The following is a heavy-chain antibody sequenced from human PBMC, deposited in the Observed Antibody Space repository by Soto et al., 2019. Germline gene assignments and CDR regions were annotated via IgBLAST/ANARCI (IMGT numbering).Heavy chain of an antibody. J-gene: IGHJ6*02. D-gene: IGHD3-3*02. CDR3: ARDGPYYHPSLMDV. V-gene: IGHV3-53*04. Sequence: GSLRLSCVASGIPVSSNYMTWVRQAPGKGLEWVSVLHSGGDTYYANSVKGRFTISRHDSTNTVFLQMNSLTAEDTAVYYCARDGPYYHPSLMDVWGQGTTVIVSS. CDR1: GIPVSSNY. CDR2: LHSGGDT.